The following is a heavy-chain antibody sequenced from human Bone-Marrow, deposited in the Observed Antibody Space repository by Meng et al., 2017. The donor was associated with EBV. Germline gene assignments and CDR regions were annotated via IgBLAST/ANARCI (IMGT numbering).Heavy chain of an antibody. CDR2: FDPEDGET. CDR3: ATDLLPTGRQAAGTWDY. V-gene: IGHV1-24*01. Sequence: EWKTPWVSAKVSCKVSGFTPNELSLHWVRQAPGKGLEWMGGFDPEDGETIYAQKFQGRVTMTEDTSTDTAYMELSSLRSEDTAVYYCATDLLPTGRQAAGTWDYWGQGTLVTVSS. CDR1: GFTPNELS. D-gene: IGHD6-13*01. J-gene: IGHJ4*02.